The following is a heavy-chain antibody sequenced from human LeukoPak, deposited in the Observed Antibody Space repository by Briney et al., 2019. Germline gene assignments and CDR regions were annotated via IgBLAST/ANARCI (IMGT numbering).Heavy chain of an antibody. CDR2: INPNSGGT. J-gene: IGHJ4*02. V-gene: IGHV1-2*02. CDR3: ARDGRLPWLGELLDGKYFDY. CDR1: GYTFTGYY. D-gene: IGHD3-10*01. Sequence: ASVKVSCKASGYTFTGYYMHWVRQAPGQGLEWMGWINPNSGGTNYAQKFQGTVTMTRDTSISTAYMELSRLRSDDTAVYYCARDGRLPWLGELLDGKYFDYWGQGTMVTVSS.